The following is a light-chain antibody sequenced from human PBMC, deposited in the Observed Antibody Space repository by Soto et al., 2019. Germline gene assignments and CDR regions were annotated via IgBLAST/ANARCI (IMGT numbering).Light chain of an antibody. CDR3: QQYNNWPLT. Sequence: EVVMTQSPANLSVSPGERATLSCRASQSVYTNLAWYQQKPGQAPRLLIYDTSARATGIPARFSGSGSGTEFTLTISSLQSEDFAVYYCQQYNNWPLTFGGGTKVEIK. CDR2: DTS. V-gene: IGKV3-15*01. CDR1: QSVYTN. J-gene: IGKJ4*01.